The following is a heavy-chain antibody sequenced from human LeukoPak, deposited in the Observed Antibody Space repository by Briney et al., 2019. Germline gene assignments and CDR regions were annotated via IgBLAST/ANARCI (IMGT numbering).Heavy chain of an antibody. J-gene: IGHJ5*02. D-gene: IGHD1-26*01. CDR1: GGSTSSSGYY. CDR2: IYYSGST. V-gene: IGHV4-39*01. Sequence: PSETLSLTCTVSGGSTSSSGYYWGWIRQPPGKRVEWIASIYYSGSTYYNPSLKSRVTISVDTSKNQLSLKLSSLTAADTAVYYCARHEYSGSYYGLSWFDPWGQGTLVTVSS. CDR3: ARHEYSGSYYGLSWFDP.